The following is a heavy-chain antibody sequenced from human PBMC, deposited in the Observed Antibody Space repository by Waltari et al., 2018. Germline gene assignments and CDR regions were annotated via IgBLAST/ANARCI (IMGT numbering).Heavy chain of an antibody. Sequence: EVQLVQSGAEVKKPGESLRISCQGSGYIFTHYWIGWVRQMPGKGLEWMGVIYPGYFDTRYSPSFQGQVTISADKSINTAYLQWSSLKASDTAMYYCARLPYYYGSGSYYSDYGMDVWGQGTTVTVSS. J-gene: IGHJ6*02. CDR3: ARLPYYYGSGSYYSDYGMDV. V-gene: IGHV5-51*01. CDR2: IYPGYFDT. CDR1: GYIFTHYW. D-gene: IGHD3-10*01.